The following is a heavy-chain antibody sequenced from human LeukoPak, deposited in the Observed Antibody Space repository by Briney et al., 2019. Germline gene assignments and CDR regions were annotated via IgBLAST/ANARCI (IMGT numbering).Heavy chain of an antibody. D-gene: IGHD2-15*01. CDR3: ARHCSGGSCYPTYYYYYYMDV. CDR2: LYYNGNT. Sequence: SETLSLTCTVSGGSISHSNYYWAWIRQPPGKGLEWIGSLYYNGNTYYSPSLQSRVTMSVENSKNQFSLKLSSVTAADTAVYYCARHCSGGSCYPTYYYYYYMDVWGKGTTVTISS. J-gene: IGHJ6*03. CDR1: GGSISHSNYY. V-gene: IGHV4-39*01.